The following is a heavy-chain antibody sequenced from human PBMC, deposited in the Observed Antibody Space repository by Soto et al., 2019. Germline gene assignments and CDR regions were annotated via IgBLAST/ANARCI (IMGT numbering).Heavy chain of an antibody. J-gene: IGHJ4*02. V-gene: IGHV2-26*01. D-gene: IGHD3-22*01. CDR2: IFSNDEK. Sequence: KESGPVLVKPTETLTLTCTVSGFSLSNARMGVSWIRQPPGKALEWLAHIFSNDEKSYSTSLKSRLTISKDTSKSQVVLTMTNMDPVDTATYYCARMSYYYDSSGYFSYYFDYWGQGTLVTVSS. CDR1: GFSLSNARMG. CDR3: ARMSYYYDSSGYFSYYFDY.